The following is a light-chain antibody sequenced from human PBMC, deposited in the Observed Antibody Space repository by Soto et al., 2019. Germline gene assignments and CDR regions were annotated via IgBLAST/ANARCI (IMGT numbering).Light chain of an antibody. Sequence: PGERATPFCRASQSVSSNYLAWYQQKPGQAPRLLIYGASSRATGIPDRFSGSGSGTDFSLTISRLEPEDSAAYYSQQHGSSPPSWTFGQGTKVEIK. J-gene: IGKJ1*01. CDR2: GAS. V-gene: IGKV3-20*01. CDR3: QQHGSSPPSWT. CDR1: QSVSSNY.